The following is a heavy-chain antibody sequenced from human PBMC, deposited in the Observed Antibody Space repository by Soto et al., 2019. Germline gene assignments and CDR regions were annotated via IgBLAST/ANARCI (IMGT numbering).Heavy chain of an antibody. Sequence: ASVKVSCKASGYSFTNNDVTWVRQATGQGLEWMGWMNPGSGDTGYAQKFQGRVTMTRDISIATAYMELSSLRSDDTAIYDCARMAPFGSLIVFVPWGQGTLVTVSS. CDR2: MNPGSGDT. V-gene: IGHV1-8*01. J-gene: IGHJ5*02. CDR3: ARMAPFGSLIVFVP. CDR1: GYSFTNND. D-gene: IGHD3-10*01.